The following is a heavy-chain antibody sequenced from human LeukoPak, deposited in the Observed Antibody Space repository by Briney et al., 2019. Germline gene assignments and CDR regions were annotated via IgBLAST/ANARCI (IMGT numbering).Heavy chain of an antibody. V-gene: IGHV3-21*04. CDR3: AKGHYLVTFDAFDI. D-gene: IGHD3-10*01. Sequence: GGSLRLSCAASGFTFSSYSMNWVRQAPGKGLEWVSSISSSSSYIYYADSVKGRFTISRDNAKNSLYLQMNSLRAEDMALYYCAKGHYLVTFDAFDIWGQGTMVTVSS. J-gene: IGHJ3*02. CDR2: ISSSSSYI. CDR1: GFTFSSYS.